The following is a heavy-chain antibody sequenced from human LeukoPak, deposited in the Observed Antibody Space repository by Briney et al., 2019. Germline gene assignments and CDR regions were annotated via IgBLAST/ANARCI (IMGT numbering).Heavy chain of an antibody. J-gene: IGHJ4*02. CDR3: ATGTASGYCSGGSCYAYYFDY. CDR2: IAYDGSNK. D-gene: IGHD2-15*01. V-gene: IGHV3-30*03. CDR1: GFTFSSYG. Sequence: GGSLRLSCAASGFTFSSYGMHWVRQAPGKGLEWVAVIAYDGSNKYYADSVKGRFTISRDNSKNTLYLQMNSLRAEDTAVYYCATGTASGYCSGGSCYAYYFDYWGQGTLVTVSS.